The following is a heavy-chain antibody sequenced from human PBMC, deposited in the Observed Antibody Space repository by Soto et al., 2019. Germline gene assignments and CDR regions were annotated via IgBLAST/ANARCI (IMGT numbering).Heavy chain of an antibody. CDR2: ISSSSNYI. D-gene: IGHD3-10*01. Sequence: EVQLVESGGGRVKPGGSLRLSCAASGFTFSSYSMNWVRQAPGKGLEWVSSISSSSNYIYYADSVKGRFTISRDNAKNSLYRQMNSLRAEDTAVYYCAIGYGADVGMDVWGQGTTVTVSS. CDR3: AIGYGADVGMDV. V-gene: IGHV3-21*01. J-gene: IGHJ6*02. CDR1: GFTFSSYS.